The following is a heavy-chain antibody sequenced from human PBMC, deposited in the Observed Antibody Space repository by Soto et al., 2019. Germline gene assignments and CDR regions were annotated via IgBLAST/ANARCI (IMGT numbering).Heavy chain of an antibody. V-gene: IGHV3-23*01. D-gene: IGHD6-19*01. CDR3: ARGIAVAAESYYFDS. CDR2: ISGSGGST. CDR1: GFTFSSYA. J-gene: IGHJ4*02. Sequence: EVQLLESGGGLVQPGGSLRLSCAASGFTFSSYAMSWVRQAPGKGLEWVSAISGSGGSTYYADSVKGRFTISRDNSINTLYLQMNSLRAEDTAVYYCARGIAVAAESYYFDSWGQGTLVTVSS.